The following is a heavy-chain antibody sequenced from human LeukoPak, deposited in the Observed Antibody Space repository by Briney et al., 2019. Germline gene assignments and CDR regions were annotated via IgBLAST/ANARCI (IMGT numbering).Heavy chain of an antibody. CDR1: GFTFDDYA. D-gene: IGHD2-2*01. J-gene: IGHJ5*02. CDR3: AKDISPYCSSTSCYDVGVDP. CDR2: ISWDGGST. V-gene: IGHV3-43D*03. Sequence: PGGSLRLSCAASGFTFDDYAMHWVRQAPGKGLEWVSLISWDGGSTYYADSVKGRFTISRDNSKNSLYLQMNSLRAEDTALYYCAKDISPYCSSTSCYDVGVDPWGQGTLVTVSS.